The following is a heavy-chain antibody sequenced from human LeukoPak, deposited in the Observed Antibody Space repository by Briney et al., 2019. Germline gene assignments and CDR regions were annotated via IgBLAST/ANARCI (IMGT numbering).Heavy chain of an antibody. V-gene: IGHV3-30*18. CDR1: GFTFGSYG. J-gene: IGHJ4*02. D-gene: IGHD5-18*01. CDR3: AKDQGYTYGHSFDY. Sequence: GGSLRLSCAASGFTFGSYGMHWVRQAPGKGLEWVALISYDGSREYYGDSVKGRFTISRDNSKNTLYLQMNSLRAEDTAVYYCAKDQGYTYGHSFDYWGQGTLVTVSS. CDR2: ISYDGSRE.